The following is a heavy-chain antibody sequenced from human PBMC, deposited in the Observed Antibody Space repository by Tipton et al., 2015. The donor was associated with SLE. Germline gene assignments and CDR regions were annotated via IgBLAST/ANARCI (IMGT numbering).Heavy chain of an antibody. CDR2: IKQDGSEK. CDR3: ARALGVPAAMGY. Sequence: SLRLSCAASGFTFDDYGMSWVRQAPGKGLEWVANIKQDGSEKYYVDSVKGRFTISRDNAKNSLYLQMNSLRAEDTAVYYCARALGVPAAMGYWGQGTLVTVSS. V-gene: IGHV3-7*03. D-gene: IGHD2-2*01. J-gene: IGHJ4*02. CDR1: GFTFDDYG.